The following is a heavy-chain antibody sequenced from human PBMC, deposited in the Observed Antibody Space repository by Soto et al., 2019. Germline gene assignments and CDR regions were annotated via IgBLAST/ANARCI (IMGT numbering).Heavy chain of an antibody. Sequence: ASVKVSCKASGFSFTGYYFHWIRAAPGQGLEWLGWINPNTGGTTYAQKFQGRVTLTWDTSITTAYMELRSLRPDDTAMYDCARERSQVLSDAIDVWGQGTSVTVSS. CDR3: ARERSQVLSDAIDV. V-gene: IGHV1-2*02. D-gene: IGHD2-8*01. J-gene: IGHJ6*02. CDR2: INPNTGGT. CDR1: GFSFTGYY.